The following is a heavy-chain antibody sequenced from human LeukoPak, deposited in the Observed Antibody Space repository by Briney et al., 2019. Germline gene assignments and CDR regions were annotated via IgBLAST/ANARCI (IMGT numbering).Heavy chain of an antibody. Sequence: SETLSLTCTVSGGSISSGSYYWSWIRQPAGKGLEYIGRIYTSGSTNYNPSLKSRVTTSVDTSKNQFSLKLSSVTAADTAVYYCARDIDYWGQGTLVTVSS. J-gene: IGHJ4*02. CDR3: ARDIDY. CDR2: IYTSGST. CDR1: GGSISSGSYY. V-gene: IGHV4-61*02.